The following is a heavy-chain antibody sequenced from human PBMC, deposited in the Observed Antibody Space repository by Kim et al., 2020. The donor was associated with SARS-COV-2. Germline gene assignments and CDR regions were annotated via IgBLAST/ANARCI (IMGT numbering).Heavy chain of an antibody. CDR3: TRITRTYGLSGDY. CDR1: GLTFSTYS. Sequence: GGSMRLSCAPSGLTFSTYSMSWVRQAPGKGLEWVSYIDSGAFTKYYADSVKGRFTISRDNAKNSLYLEMNSLRVEDTAVYFCTRITRTYGLSGDYWGQGTLVTVSS. D-gene: IGHD3-16*01. V-gene: IGHV3-48*01. J-gene: IGHJ4*02. CDR2: IDSGAFTK.